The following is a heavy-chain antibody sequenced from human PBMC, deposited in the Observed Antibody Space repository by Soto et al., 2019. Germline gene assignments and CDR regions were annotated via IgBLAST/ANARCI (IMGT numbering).Heavy chain of an antibody. D-gene: IGHD3-3*01. V-gene: IGHV4-31*03. CDR3: ARGYDFWSGYLYNWFDP. CDR1: GGSISIGGYY. J-gene: IGHJ5*02. CDR2: IYYSGST. Sequence: SETLSLTCTVSGGSISIGGYYWSWIRHHPGKGLEWIGYIYYSGSTYYNPSLKSRVTISVDTSKNQFSLKLSSVTAADTAVYYCARGYDFWSGYLYNWFDPWGQGTLVTVSS.